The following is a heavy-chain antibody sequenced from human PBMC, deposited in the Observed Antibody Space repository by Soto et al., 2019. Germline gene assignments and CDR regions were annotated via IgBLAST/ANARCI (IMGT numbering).Heavy chain of an antibody. J-gene: IGHJ3*02. V-gene: IGHV4-39*01. Sequence: QLQLQESGPGLVKPSETLSLTCTVSGGSISSSSYYWGWIRQPPGKGLEWIGSIYYSGSTYYNPSLKSRVTISVDTSKNQFSLKLSSVTAADTAVYYCARHRQSGYENNDAFDIWGQGTMVTVSS. D-gene: IGHD5-12*01. CDR3: ARHRQSGYENNDAFDI. CDR2: IYYSGST. CDR1: GGSISSSSYY.